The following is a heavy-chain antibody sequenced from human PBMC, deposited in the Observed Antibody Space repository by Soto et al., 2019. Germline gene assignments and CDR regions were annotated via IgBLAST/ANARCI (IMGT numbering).Heavy chain of an antibody. CDR1: GYSISSGYY. Sequence: PSETLSLTCAVSGYSISSGYYWGWIRQPPGKGLEWIGSIYHSGSTYYNPSLKSRVTISVDTSKNQFSLKLSSVTAADTAVYYCARAYYYYVWGSYRLNWFDPWGQGTLVTVSS. CDR3: ARAYYYYVWGSYRLNWFDP. D-gene: IGHD3-16*02. J-gene: IGHJ5*02. V-gene: IGHV4-38-2*01. CDR2: IYHSGST.